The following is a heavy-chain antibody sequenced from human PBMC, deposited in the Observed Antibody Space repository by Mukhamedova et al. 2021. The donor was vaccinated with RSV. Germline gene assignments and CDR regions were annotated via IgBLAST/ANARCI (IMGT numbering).Heavy chain of an antibody. Sequence: GQAPGQGLEWMGWISGYNDETNYAQKFQDRVTMTTDTSTTTAYMELKSLTSDDTAVYYCARDRAGVAVTTTTEIWGQGTPVTVPS. CDR2: ISGYNDET. V-gene: IGHV1-18*01. CDR3: ARDRAGVAVTTTTEI. J-gene: IGHJ4*02. D-gene: IGHD2-21*02.